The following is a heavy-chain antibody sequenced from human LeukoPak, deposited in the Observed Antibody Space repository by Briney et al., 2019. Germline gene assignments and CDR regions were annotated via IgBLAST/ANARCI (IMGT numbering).Heavy chain of an antibody. J-gene: IGHJ4*02. CDR1: GYTFTSYG. Sequence: ASVKVSCKASGYTFTSYGISWVRQAPGQGLEWMGRISAYNGNTNYALKLQGRVTMTTDTSTSTAYMELRSLRSDDTAVYYSARVPTRSSGWDYWGQGTLVTVSS. CDR2: ISAYNGNT. D-gene: IGHD6-19*01. V-gene: IGHV1-18*01. CDR3: ARVPTRSSGWDY.